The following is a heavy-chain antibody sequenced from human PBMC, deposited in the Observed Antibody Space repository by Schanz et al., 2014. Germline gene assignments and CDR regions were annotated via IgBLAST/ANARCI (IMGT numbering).Heavy chain of an antibody. CDR1: RSTFSSYT. Sequence: QVQLVQSGAEVKKPGSSVKVSCKASRSTFSSYTISWVRQARGQGLEWVGRVIPILDVGNYAQQFQGRVTFTADKSTSTAYMELSSLRYEDTALYYCARGAMPGTVDIWGQGTMVTVSP. V-gene: IGHV1-69*02. CDR2: VIPILDVG. CDR3: ARGAMPGTVDI. J-gene: IGHJ3*02. D-gene: IGHD2-2*01.